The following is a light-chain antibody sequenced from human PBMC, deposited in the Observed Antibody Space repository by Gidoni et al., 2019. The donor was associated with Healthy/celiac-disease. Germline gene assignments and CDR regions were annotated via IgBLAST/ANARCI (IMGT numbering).Light chain of an antibody. CDR2: LGS. J-gene: IGKJ1*01. V-gene: IGKV2-28*01. Sequence: VMIQSPLFLPVTPGEPSSIACRSSKTRLHSNGYNYLDWYLQKPGQCHQVLIYLGSNRASGVPDRLSGSGSGTDFTLKISKVEADDVGVQYCRQALQTWTFGQGTKVEIK. CDR3: RQALQTWT. CDR1: KTRLHSNGYNY.